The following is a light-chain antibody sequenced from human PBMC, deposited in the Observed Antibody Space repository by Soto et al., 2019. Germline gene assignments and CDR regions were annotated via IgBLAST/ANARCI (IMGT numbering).Light chain of an antibody. CDR2: EVS. J-gene: IGLJ2*01. Sequence: QSALTQPASVSGSPGQSITMSCTGTSSDVGTYNLVSWYQQHPGKAPKLMIYEVSKGPSGISNRFSGSKSGNTASLTISGLQAEDEAHYYCCSYAGIGCVVFGGGTKLTVL. CDR3: CSYAGIGCVV. V-gene: IGLV2-23*02. CDR1: SSDVGTYNL.